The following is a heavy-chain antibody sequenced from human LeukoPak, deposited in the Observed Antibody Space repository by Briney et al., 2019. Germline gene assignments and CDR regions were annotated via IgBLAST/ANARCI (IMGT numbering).Heavy chain of an antibody. CDR3: ASASQWLVRVYY. Sequence: PSETLSLTCAVYGGSFSGYYWSWIRQPPGKGLEWIGEINHSGSTNYNPSLKSRVTISVDTSKNQFSLKLSSVTAADAAVYYCASASQWLVRVYYWGQGTLVTVSS. D-gene: IGHD6-19*01. CDR2: INHSGST. V-gene: IGHV4-34*01. J-gene: IGHJ4*02. CDR1: GGSFSGYY.